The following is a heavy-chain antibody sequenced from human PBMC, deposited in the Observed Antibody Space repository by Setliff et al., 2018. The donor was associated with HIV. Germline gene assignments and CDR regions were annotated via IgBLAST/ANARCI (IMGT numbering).Heavy chain of an antibody. CDR3: TRGGIYCGNDGCHRYFFDF. V-gene: IGHV1-18*01. CDR2: INTYNGHT. J-gene: IGHJ4*02. CDR1: GDLFTSYA. D-gene: IGHD2-21*01. Sequence: GASVKVSCRTSGDLFTSYAFNWVRQAPGQGLEWMGWINTYNGHTNYAEKFQDRVTMTTDTSTRTVYMELRRLTSDDTALYYCTRGGIYCGNDGCHRYFFDFWGRGTLVTVPQ.